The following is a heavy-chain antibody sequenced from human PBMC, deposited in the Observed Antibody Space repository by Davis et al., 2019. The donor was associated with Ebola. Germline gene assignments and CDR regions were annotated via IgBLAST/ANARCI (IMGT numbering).Heavy chain of an antibody. CDR3: TITTASIDY. V-gene: IGHV3-73*01. Sequence: GESLKIPCAASGFTFSGSAMHWVRQASGKGLEWVVRIRSKANSYATAYAASVKVRFTISRDDSKNTAYLQMNSLKTEDTSVYYCTITTASIDYWGQGTLVTVSS. CDR1: GFTFSGSA. D-gene: IGHD3-22*01. J-gene: IGHJ4*02. CDR2: IRSKANSYAT.